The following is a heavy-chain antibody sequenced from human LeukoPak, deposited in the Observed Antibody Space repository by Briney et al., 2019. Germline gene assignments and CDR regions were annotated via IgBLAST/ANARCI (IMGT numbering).Heavy chain of an antibody. V-gene: IGHV5-10-1*01. J-gene: IGHJ4*02. CDR2: IDPSDSFT. CDR3: TRLHVYGDYTHLDY. CDR1: GYSFTSYW. D-gene: IGHD4-17*01. Sequence: GESLKISCKGSGYSFTSYWISWVRQMPRKGLEWMGRIDPSDSFTNYSPSFQGHTTVSADKSITTAYLQWSSLKASDTAMYYCTRLHVYGDYTHLDYWGQGTLVTVSS.